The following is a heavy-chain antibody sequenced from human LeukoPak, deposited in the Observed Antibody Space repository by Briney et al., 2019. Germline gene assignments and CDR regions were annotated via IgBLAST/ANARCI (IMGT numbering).Heavy chain of an antibody. Sequence: PSETLSLTCTVSGGSISSSSYYWGWIRQPPGKGLEWIGSIYYSGSTYYNPSLKSRVTISVDTSKNQFSLKLSSVTAADTAVYYCARDLVRGVIPFDYWGQGTLVTVSS. CDR2: IYYSGST. D-gene: IGHD3-10*01. J-gene: IGHJ4*02. CDR3: ARDLVRGVIPFDY. CDR1: GGSISSSSYY. V-gene: IGHV4-39*07.